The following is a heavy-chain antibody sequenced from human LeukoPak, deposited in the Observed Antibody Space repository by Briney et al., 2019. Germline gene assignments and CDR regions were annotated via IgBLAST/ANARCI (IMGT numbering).Heavy chain of an antibody. J-gene: IGHJ4*02. CDR3: ARHGTISSESYFYY. CDR2: IHNSGRT. Sequence: SETLSLTCTVSGGSISRYYWSWVRQPPGKGVEWIGYIHNSGRTNYNPSLKSRVTGFVDTSKNQVSLRLSSVTAADTAVYYCARHGTISSESYFYYWGQGALVTVSS. CDR1: GGSISRYY. V-gene: IGHV4-59*08. D-gene: IGHD1-14*01.